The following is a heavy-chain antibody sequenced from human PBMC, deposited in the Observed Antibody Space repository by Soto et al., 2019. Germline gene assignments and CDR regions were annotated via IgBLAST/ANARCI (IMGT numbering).Heavy chain of an antibody. CDR3: VSWVSAHFDY. J-gene: IGHJ4*01. D-gene: IGHD2-8*01. CDR2: ISSNGVNT. Sequence: GGSLRLSCAASGFTFSSYAMSWVRQSPGKGPEWVSTISSNGVNTHYAESVQGRFTISKDASRNTVHLHMNSLRADDTATYFCVSWVSAHFDYWGHGTPVTVSS. V-gene: IGHV3-23*01. CDR1: GFTFSSYA.